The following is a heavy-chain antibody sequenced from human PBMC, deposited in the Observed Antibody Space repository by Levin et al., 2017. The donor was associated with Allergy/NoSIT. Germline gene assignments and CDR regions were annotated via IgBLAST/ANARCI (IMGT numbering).Heavy chain of an antibody. V-gene: IGHV4-31*03. CDR3: ARELGYCSSTSCYTGGWFDP. J-gene: IGHJ5*02. D-gene: IGHD2-2*02. CDR1: GGSISSGGNY. CDR2: IYYSGST. Sequence: SQTLSLTCTVSGGSISSGGNYWTWIRQHPGKGLEWIGHIYYSGSTFYNPSLKSRVTISVDRSKNQFSLKLRSVIAADTAGYYCARELGYCSSTSCYTGGWFDPWGQGTLVTVSS.